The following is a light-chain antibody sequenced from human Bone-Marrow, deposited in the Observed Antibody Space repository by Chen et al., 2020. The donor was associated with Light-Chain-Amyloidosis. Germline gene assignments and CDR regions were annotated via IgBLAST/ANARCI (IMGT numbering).Light chain of an antibody. CDR1: DLPTKC. Sequence: SYELTQPPSVSVSPGQTARITCPGDDLPTKCAYWYQQKPGQAPVLLIHSDTERPSGISERFSGSSSGTTATLTISGVQAEDEADYHCQSADSSGTYEVIFGGGTKLTVL. J-gene: IGLJ2*01. CDR2: SDT. V-gene: IGLV3-25*03. CDR3: QSADSSGTYEVI.